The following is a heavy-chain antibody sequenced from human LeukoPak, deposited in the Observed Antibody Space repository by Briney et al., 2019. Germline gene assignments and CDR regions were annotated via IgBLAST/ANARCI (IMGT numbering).Heavy chain of an antibody. J-gene: IGHJ4*02. CDR1: GFTFSSYG. Sequence: PGGSLRLSCAASGFTFSSYGMHWVRQAPGKGLEWVAVIWYDGSNKYYADSVKGRFTISRDNSKNTLYLQMNSLRAEDTAVYYCANDRDTSYSFDYWGQGTLVTVSS. D-gene: IGHD1-26*01. CDR3: ANDRDTSYSFDY. CDR2: IWYDGSNK. V-gene: IGHV3-33*06.